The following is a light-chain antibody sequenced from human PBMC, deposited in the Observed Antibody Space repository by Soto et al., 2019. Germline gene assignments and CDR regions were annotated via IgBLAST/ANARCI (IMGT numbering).Light chain of an antibody. CDR1: QALSSSF. V-gene: IGKV3-20*01. CDR2: AAP. Sequence: EIVLTQSPGTLSLSPGERATLSCRGSQALSSSFLSWYQQKLGQTPRLLIYAAPSRATGIPDRFSGSRSSTDFTLPISRLEPEDFAVYYCQQHGSSPPTFGGGTKVEIK. J-gene: IGKJ4*01. CDR3: QQHGSSPPT.